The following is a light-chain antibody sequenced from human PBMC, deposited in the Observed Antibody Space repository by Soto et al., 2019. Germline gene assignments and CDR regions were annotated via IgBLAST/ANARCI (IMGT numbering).Light chain of an antibody. CDR1: SGHSSYA. CDR3: QTWGTGIQV. J-gene: IGLJ3*02. CDR2: LNSDGSH. Sequence: QLVLTQSPSASASLGASVKLTCTLSSGHSSYAIAWHQQQPEKGPRYLMKLNSDGSHSKGDGIPDRVSGSSTGAERYLTIPRLQSEDEADYYCQTWGTGIQVFGGGTKLTVL. V-gene: IGLV4-69*01.